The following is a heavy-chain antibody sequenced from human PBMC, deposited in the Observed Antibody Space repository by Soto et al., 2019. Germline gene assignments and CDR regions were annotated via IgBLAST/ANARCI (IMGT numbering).Heavy chain of an antibody. CDR1: GDTFSTYS. CDR2: VSAYNGAT. J-gene: IGHJ5*02. CDR3: ARVQITPSGSRRFDP. D-gene: IGHD5-12*01. Sequence: QVQLVQSAAEVKRPGASVKVSCRASGDTFSTYSFTWVRQAPGQGPEWMGGVSAYNGATYLAQKFQDRLTVTTETSTGTAYMELRSLRSDDTAVYYCARVQITPSGSRRFDPWGQGTRVTVSS. V-gene: IGHV1-18*01.